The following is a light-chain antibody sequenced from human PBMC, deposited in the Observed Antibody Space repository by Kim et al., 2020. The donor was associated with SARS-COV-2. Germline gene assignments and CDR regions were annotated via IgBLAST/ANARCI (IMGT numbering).Light chain of an antibody. CDR2: GAS. CDR3: QQSYISPRT. Sequence: ASVGDRVTVTCRASQSVSHYLNWYRQKPGKGPELLIYGASSLQSGVPSRFSGSGSGAESTLTISSLQTEDFATYYCQQSYISPRTFGQGTKVDIK. CDR1: QSVSHY. V-gene: IGKV1-39*01. J-gene: IGKJ1*01.